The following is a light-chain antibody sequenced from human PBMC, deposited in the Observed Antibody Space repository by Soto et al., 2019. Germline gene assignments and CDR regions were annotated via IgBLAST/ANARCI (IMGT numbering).Light chain of an antibody. CDR1: SSDVGGYNY. V-gene: IGLV2-14*01. J-gene: IGLJ1*01. Sequence: QSALTQPASVSGSPGQSITISCTGTSSDVGGYNYVSWYQQHPGKAPKLMIYDVSNRPSGVSNRFSGSKSGNTASLTISGLQDDDEADYYCSSSPSCSLVVFGAGTKVTVL. CDR3: SSSPSCSLVV. CDR2: DVS.